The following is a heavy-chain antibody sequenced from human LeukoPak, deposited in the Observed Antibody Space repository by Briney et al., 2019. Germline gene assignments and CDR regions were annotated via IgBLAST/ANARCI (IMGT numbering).Heavy chain of an antibody. J-gene: IGHJ4*02. D-gene: IGHD2-2*01. CDR1: GYTFTSYD. CDR2: MNPNSGNT. Sequence: ASVKVSCKASGYTFTSYDINWVQQATGQGLEWMGWMNPNSGNTGYAQKFQGRVTMTRNTSISTAYMELSSLRSEDTAVYYCARGGSTSCEYSDWGQGTLVTVSS. CDR3: ARGGSTSCEYSD. V-gene: IGHV1-8*01.